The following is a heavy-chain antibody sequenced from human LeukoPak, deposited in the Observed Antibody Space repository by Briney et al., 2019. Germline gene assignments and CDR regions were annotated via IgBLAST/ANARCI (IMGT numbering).Heavy chain of an antibody. CDR2: ISSSSTTK. V-gene: IGHV3-48*01. CDR3: AKEGRWLQLGGAFDI. D-gene: IGHD5-24*01. Sequence: GGSLRLSCAASGFTFSIYSMNWVRQAPGKGLEWVSYISSSSTTKYYADSVKGRFTISRDNSKNTLYLQMSSLRPEDTAVYYCAKEGRWLQLGGAFDIWGQGTMVTVSS. J-gene: IGHJ3*02. CDR1: GFTFSIYS.